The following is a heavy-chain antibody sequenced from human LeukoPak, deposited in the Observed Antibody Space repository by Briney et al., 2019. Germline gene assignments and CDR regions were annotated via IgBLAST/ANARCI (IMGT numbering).Heavy chain of an antibody. CDR3: ARYTSSWFFDS. CDR1: GDSFSSTSAA. J-gene: IGHJ4*02. Sequence: SQTLSLTCAISGDSFSSTSAAWNWSRQSPSRGLEWLGRTYYRSKWYSDYAVSVRGRITVNPDTSTNQFSLQLNSVTPEDTAVYYCARYTSSWFFDSWGLGTLVTVSS. D-gene: IGHD6-13*01. CDR2: TYYRSKWYS. V-gene: IGHV6-1*01.